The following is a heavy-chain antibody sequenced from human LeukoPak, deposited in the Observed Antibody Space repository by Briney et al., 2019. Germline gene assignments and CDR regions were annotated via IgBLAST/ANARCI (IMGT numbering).Heavy chain of an antibody. Sequence: SETLSLTCAVYGGSFSGYYWSWIRQPPGKGLEWIGEINHSGSTNYNPSLKSRVTISVDTSKNQFSLKLGSVTAADTAVYYCASLGLDILTGYYTDYWGQGTLVTVSS. J-gene: IGHJ4*02. CDR3: ASLGLDILTGYYTDY. CDR2: INHSGST. V-gene: IGHV4-34*01. D-gene: IGHD3-9*01. CDR1: GGSFSGYY.